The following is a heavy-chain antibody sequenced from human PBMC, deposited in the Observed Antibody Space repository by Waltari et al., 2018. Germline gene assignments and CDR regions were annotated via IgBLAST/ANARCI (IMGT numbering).Heavy chain of an antibody. V-gene: IGHV3-9*01. CDR2: INWNSGTM. CDR3: AKDVSLYQIKPAFDS. Sequence: SLSLSCTASGFILNDYPMHWVRQPPGKGLEWVAGINWNSGTMGYADSVKGRFTISRDNAKNSLYLQMSGLRPEDTAFYYCAKDVSLYQIKPAFDSWGQGVLVTVSS. CDR1: GFILNDYP. D-gene: IGHD2-2*01. J-gene: IGHJ4*02.